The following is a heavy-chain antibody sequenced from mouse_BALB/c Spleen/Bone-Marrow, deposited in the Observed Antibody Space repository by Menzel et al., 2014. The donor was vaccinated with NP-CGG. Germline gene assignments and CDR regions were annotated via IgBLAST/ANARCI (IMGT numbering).Heavy chain of an antibody. J-gene: IGHJ2*01. CDR3: PRFYYGNPTGYFDY. CDR2: ILPGSGST. V-gene: IGHV1-9*01. D-gene: IGHD2-1*01. Sequence: QVQLQQSGAELMKPGASMKISCKATGYTFSSYWIEWVKRRPGHGLEWIGEILPGSGSTNYNEQFKGKATFTADASSSTAYMELSSLTSEDSAVYYCPRFYYGNPTGYFDYWGQGTTLTVSS. CDR1: GYTFSSYW.